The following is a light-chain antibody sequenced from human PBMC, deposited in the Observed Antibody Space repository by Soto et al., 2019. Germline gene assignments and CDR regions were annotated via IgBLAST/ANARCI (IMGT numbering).Light chain of an antibody. J-gene: IGKJ1*01. Sequence: DIVMTQSPLSLPVTPGEPASISCRSSQSLLHSNGYNYLDWYLQKPGQSPQLLIYLGSSRASGVPDRFSGGGPGTDFTLKISRVEAEDVGIYYCVQALQTPPTFGQGTKVDIK. CDR2: LGS. CDR1: QSLLHSNGYNY. V-gene: IGKV2-28*01. CDR3: VQALQTPPT.